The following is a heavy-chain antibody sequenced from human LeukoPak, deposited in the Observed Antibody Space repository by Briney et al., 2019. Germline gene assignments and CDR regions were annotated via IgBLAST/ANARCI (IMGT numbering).Heavy chain of an antibody. V-gene: IGHV4-34*01. J-gene: IGHJ4*02. CDR3: ARGRIESGSYDFDY. CDR2: INHSGST. Sequence: SETLSLTCAVYGGSFSVYYWSWIRQPPGKGLGWIGEINHSGSTNYNPSLKSRVTISVDTSKNQFSLKLSSVTAADTAVYYCARGRIESGSYDFDYWGQGTLVTVSS. CDR1: GGSFSVYY. D-gene: IGHD1-26*01.